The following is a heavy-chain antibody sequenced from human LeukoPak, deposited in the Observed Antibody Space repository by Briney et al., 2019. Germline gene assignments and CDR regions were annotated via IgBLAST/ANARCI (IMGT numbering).Heavy chain of an antibody. CDR3: AKEIRWQNWFDP. CDR1: GFTFSGNG. V-gene: IGHV3-48*01. D-gene: IGHD4-23*01. J-gene: IGHJ5*02. CDR2: ISSSSSTI. Sequence: GGSLRLSCAASGFTFSGNGMSWVRPAPGKGMECVSYISSSSSTIYYADSEKGRFTISRDNSKNTLYLQMNSLRAEDTAVYYCAKEIRWQNWFDPWGQGTLVTVSS.